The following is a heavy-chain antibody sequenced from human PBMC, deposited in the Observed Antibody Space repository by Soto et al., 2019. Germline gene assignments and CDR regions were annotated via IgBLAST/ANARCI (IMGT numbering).Heavy chain of an antibody. CDR1: GGSISSSSYY. J-gene: IGHJ6*02. Sequence: SETLSLTCTVSGGSISSSSYYWGWSRQPPGKGLEWIGSIYYSGSTYYNPSLKSRVTISVDTSKNQFSLKLSSVTAADTAVYYCARLHGYCISSSCHGHYAMDVWGQGTTVTVS. V-gene: IGHV4-39*01. D-gene: IGHD2-2*01. CDR3: ARLHGYCISSSCHGHYAMDV. CDR2: IYYSGST.